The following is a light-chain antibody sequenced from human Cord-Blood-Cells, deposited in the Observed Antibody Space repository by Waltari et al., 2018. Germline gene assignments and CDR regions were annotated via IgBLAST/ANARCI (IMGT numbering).Light chain of an antibody. J-gene: IGKJ3*01. Sequence: DIQLTQSPSFLSASVGDRVTITCRASQGISSYLAWYQQKPGQAPKLLIYAASTLQSGVPSRFSGSGSGTEFTLTISSLQPEDFATYYCQQRNSYPPTFGPGTKVDIK. CDR2: AAS. V-gene: IGKV1-9*01. CDR1: QGISSY. CDR3: QQRNSYPPT.